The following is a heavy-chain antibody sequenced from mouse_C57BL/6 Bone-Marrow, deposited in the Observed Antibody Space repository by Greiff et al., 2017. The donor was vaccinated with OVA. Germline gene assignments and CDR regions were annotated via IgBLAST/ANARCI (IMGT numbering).Heavy chain of an antibody. CDR2: ISNGGGST. J-gene: IGHJ1*03. CDR1: GFTFSDYY. D-gene: IGHD1-1*01. CDR3: ARHSLYYGSSHWYFDV. Sequence: EVKLVESGGGLVQPGGSLKLSCAASGFTFSDYYMYWVRQTPEKRLEWVAYISNGGGSTYYPDTVKGRFTISRDNAKNTLYLQMSRLKSEDTAMYYCARHSLYYGSSHWYFDVWGTGTTVTVSS. V-gene: IGHV5-12*01.